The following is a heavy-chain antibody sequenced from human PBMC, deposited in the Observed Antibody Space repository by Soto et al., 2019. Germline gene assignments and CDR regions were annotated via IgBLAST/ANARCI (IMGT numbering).Heavy chain of an antibody. J-gene: IGHJ4*02. D-gene: IGHD3-3*01. V-gene: IGHV4-59*01. CDR1: GGSISSYY. CDR3: ARAKDDFWSGYSAQYYFDY. CDR2: IYYSGST. Sequence: SETLSLTCTVSGGSISSYYWSWIRQPPGKGMEWIGYIYYSGSTNYNPSLKSRVTISVDTSKNQFSLKLSSVTAADTAVYYCARAKDDFWSGYSAQYYFDYWGQGTLVTVSS.